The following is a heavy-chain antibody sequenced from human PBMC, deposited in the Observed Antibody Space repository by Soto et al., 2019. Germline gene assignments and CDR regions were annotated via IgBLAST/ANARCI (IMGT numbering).Heavy chain of an antibody. V-gene: IGHV4-34*01. CDR1: GGFVSSGNYY. CDR2: MSHSGGT. CDR3: ARVERGTATTVVDAFDI. D-gene: IGHD1-1*01. Sequence: QVQLQQWGAGLLKPSETLSLTCAVYGGFVSSGNYYWSWIRQPPGKGLEWIGEMSHSGGTHFNPSRKSRVTISVDTSKNQFYLKMSSVTAADTALYYCARVERGTATTVVDAFDIWGPGTMVTVSS. J-gene: IGHJ3*02.